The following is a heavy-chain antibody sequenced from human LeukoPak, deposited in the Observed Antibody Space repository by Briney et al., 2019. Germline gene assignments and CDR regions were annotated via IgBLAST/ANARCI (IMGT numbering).Heavy chain of an antibody. Sequence: SETLSLTCTVSGGSISSSTYYWGWIRQPPGKGLEWIGSIYYSGSTYYNPSLKSRVTISVDTSKNQFSLKLSSVTAADTAVYYCARHWGVGATYFDYWGQETLVTVSP. V-gene: IGHV4-39*01. D-gene: IGHD1-26*01. J-gene: IGHJ4*02. CDR3: ARHWGVGATYFDY. CDR1: GGSISSSTYY. CDR2: IYYSGST.